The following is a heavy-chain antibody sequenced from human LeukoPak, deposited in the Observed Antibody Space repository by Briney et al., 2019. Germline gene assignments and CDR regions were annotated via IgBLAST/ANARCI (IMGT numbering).Heavy chain of an antibody. CDR1: GYSFTSYW. CDR3: ARANYDFWSGYPNYFDY. Sequence: GESLKISCKGSGYSFTSYWIGWVRQMPGKGLEWMGIIYPGDSDTRYSPSFQGQVTISADKSISTAYLQWSSLKASDTAMYYCARANYDFWSGYPNYFDYWGQGTLVTVSS. CDR2: IYPGDSDT. V-gene: IGHV5-51*01. D-gene: IGHD3-3*01. J-gene: IGHJ4*02.